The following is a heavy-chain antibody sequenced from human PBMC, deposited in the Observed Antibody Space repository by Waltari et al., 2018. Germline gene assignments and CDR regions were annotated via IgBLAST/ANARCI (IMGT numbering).Heavy chain of an antibody. Sequence: QLQLQESGPGLVKPSETLSLTCTVSGGSISSSSYYWGWIRQPPGKGLEWIGSIYYSGSTYYNPSLKSRVTISVDTSKNQFSLKLSSVTAADTAGYYCARGVVVENRYYDSHWFDPWGQGTLVTVSS. CDR2: IYYSGST. CDR1: GGSISSSSYY. V-gene: IGHV4-39*01. D-gene: IGHD3-3*01. J-gene: IGHJ5*02. CDR3: ARGVVVENRYYDSHWFDP.